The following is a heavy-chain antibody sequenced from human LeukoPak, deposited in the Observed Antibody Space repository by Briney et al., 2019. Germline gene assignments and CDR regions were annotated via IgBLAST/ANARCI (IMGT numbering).Heavy chain of an antibody. D-gene: IGHD6-6*01. J-gene: IGHJ4*02. CDR1: GYTLTGYY. CDR2: INSNSGGT. Sequence: GASVKVSCKASGYTLTGYYMHWVRQAPGQGLEWMGWINSNSGGTNYAQKFQGRVTMTRDTSISTAYMELSRLRSDDTAVYYCARVAVEYSSSSDFDYWGQGTLVTVSS. V-gene: IGHV1-2*02. CDR3: ARVAVEYSSSSDFDY.